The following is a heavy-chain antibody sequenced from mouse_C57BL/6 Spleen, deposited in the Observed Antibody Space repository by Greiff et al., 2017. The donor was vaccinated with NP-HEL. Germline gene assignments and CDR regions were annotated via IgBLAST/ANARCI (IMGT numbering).Heavy chain of an antibody. CDR3: ARHYYGSSYGYFEV. V-gene: IGHV1-18*01. Sequence: EVQLQQSGPELVKPGASVKIPCKASGYTFTDYNMDWVKQSHGKSLEWIGDINPNNGGTIYNQKFKGKATLTVDKSSSTAYMELRSLTSEDTAVYYCARHYYGSSYGYFEVWGTGTTVTVSS. J-gene: IGHJ1*03. D-gene: IGHD1-1*01. CDR1: GYTFTDYN. CDR2: INPNNGGT.